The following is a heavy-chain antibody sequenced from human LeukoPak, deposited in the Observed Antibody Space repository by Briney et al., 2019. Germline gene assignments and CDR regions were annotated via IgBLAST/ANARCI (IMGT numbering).Heavy chain of an antibody. V-gene: IGHV1-69*05. J-gene: IGHJ3*02. D-gene: IGHD2-2*01. Sequence: SVKVSCKASGGTFSSYAISWVRQAPGQGLEWMGGIIPIFGTANYAQKFQGRVTITTDESTSTAYMELSSLRSEDTAAYYCARHRIVVVPAANDAFDIWGQGTMVTVSS. CDR2: IIPIFGTA. CDR1: GGTFSSYA. CDR3: ARHRIVVVPAANDAFDI.